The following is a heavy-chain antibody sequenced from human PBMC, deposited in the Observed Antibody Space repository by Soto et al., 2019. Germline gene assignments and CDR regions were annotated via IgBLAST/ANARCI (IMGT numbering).Heavy chain of an antibody. D-gene: IGHD6-6*01. CDR3: ARDYTPSPDYGMDV. Sequence: PSETLSLTCTVSGGSISSSSYYWGWIRQPPGKGLEWIGSIYYSGSTYYNPSLKSRVTISVDTSKNQFSLQLNSVTPEDTAVYYCARDYTPSPDYGMDVWGQGTTVTAP. CDR1: GGSISSSSYY. V-gene: IGHV4-39*02. J-gene: IGHJ6*02. CDR2: IYYSGST.